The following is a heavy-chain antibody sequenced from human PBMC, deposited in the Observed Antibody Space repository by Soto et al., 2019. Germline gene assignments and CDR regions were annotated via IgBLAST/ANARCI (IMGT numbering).Heavy chain of an antibody. CDR2: IWYDGSNK. J-gene: IGHJ6*02. V-gene: IGHV3-33*01. Sequence: GGSLRLSCAASGFTFSSYGMHWVRQAPGKGLEWVAVIWYDGSNKYYADSVKGRFTISRDNSKNTLYLQMNSLRAEDTAVYYCARDYYSSSWYPYYYGMDAWGQGPTVTV. CDR3: ARDYYSSSWYPYYYGMDA. CDR1: GFTFSSYG. D-gene: IGHD6-13*01.